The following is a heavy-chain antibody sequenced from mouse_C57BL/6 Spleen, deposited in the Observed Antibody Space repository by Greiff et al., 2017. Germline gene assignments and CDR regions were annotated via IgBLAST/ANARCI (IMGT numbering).Heavy chain of an antibody. J-gene: IGHJ2*01. CDR1: GFNIKDYY. CDR3: TTSDYAGYYFDY. Sequence: VQLKQSGAELVRPGASVKLSCTASGFNIKDYYMHWVKQRPEQGLEWIGRIDPEDGDTEYAPKFQGKATMTADTSSNTAYLQLSSLTSEDTAVYYCTTSDYAGYYFDYWGQGTTLTVSS. D-gene: IGHD2-4*01. CDR2: IDPEDGDT. V-gene: IGHV14-1*01.